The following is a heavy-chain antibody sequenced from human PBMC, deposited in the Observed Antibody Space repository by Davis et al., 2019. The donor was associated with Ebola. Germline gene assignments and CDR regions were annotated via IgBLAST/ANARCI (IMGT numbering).Heavy chain of an antibody. CDR1: GGSFSGYY. J-gene: IGHJ5*02. Sequence: MPSESLSLTCAVYGGSFSGYYWSWVRQPPGKGLEWVGEINHSGSTNYNPSLKSRVTISVDTSKNQFSLELSYVTAGDTAVYYCARALFPGYDGGLWWFAPWGQGTLVTVSS. D-gene: IGHD3-16*01. CDR3: ARALFPGYDGGLWWFAP. CDR2: INHSGST. V-gene: IGHV4-34*01.